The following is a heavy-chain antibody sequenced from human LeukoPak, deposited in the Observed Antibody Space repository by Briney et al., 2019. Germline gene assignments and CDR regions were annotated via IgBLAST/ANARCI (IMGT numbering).Heavy chain of an antibody. J-gene: IGHJ5*02. Sequence: GESLKISCQVFGYSFTNYWIAWVRQMPGKGLEWMGIFYPGDSDTRYSPSFQGQVTISADKSISTAYLQWSSPKASDTAMYYCARQNSGWFDPWGQGTPVTVSS. D-gene: IGHD6-25*01. V-gene: IGHV5-51*01. CDR2: FYPGDSDT. CDR1: GYSFTNYW. CDR3: ARQNSGWFDP.